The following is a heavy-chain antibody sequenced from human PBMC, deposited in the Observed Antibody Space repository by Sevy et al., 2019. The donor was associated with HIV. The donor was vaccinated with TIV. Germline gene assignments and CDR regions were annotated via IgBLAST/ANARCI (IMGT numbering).Heavy chain of an antibody. D-gene: IGHD2-15*01. J-gene: IGHJ6*02. CDR2: ISSSSSYI. CDR3: ARDLTIGYNNGGSCYGGGYYYYGMDV. CDR1: GFTFSSYS. Sequence: GGCLRLSCAASGFTFSSYSMNWVRQAPGKGLEWISSISSSSSYIYYADSVKGRFTISRNNAKNSLYLQMNSLRDEDTAVYYCARDLTIGYNNGGSCYGGGYYYYGMDVWGQGTTVTVSS. V-gene: IGHV3-21*01.